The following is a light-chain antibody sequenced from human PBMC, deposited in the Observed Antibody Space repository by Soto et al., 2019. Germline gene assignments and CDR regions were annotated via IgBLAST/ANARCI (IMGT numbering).Light chain of an antibody. V-gene: IGKV1-5*01. Sequence: DVQMTQSPSTLSAAVGDGVTITCRASQTISGWLAWYRQRPGKAPKLLISDASSLRSGVPSRFSGSGSGTECPLTISSLQPADFGSYYCQQYKSYQLTFGHGTKLEV. CDR3: QQYKSYQLT. CDR1: QTISGW. J-gene: IGKJ1*01. CDR2: DAS.